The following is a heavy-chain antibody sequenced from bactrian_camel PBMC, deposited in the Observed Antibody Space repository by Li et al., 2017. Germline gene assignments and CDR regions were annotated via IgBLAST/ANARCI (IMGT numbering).Heavy chain of an antibody. V-gene: IGHV3S55*01. CDR2: IDIDGSS. Sequence: HVQLVESGGGSMEAGGSLRLSCTVSGSTRNCMGWFRQAPGKEREGVAGIDIDGSSSYADSVKGRFTISKDTVKNTLYLQMNSLKPEDTAMYYCAASGQSGGSCYRASWTIDLYNYWGQGTQVTV. CDR1: GSTRNC. CDR3: AASGQSGGSCYRASWTIDLYNY. J-gene: IGHJ4*01. D-gene: IGHD2*01.